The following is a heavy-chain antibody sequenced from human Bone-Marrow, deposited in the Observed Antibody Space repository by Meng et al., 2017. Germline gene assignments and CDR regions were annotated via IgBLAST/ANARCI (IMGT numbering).Heavy chain of an antibody. V-gene: IGHV4-4*02. J-gene: IGHJ4*02. Sequence: QLQLQESGPGLVKPSETLSPTCAVSGDSIISNYWWNWVRQTPGKGLEWIGEIYHTGRTDYNPFLKSRVTISVDTSKNQFSLTLTSVTAADTAVYYCARHEFGLPTAAFDHWGQGTLVTVSS. CDR2: IYHTGRT. CDR1: GDSIISNYW. CDR3: ARHEFGLPTAAFDH. D-gene: IGHD2-2*01.